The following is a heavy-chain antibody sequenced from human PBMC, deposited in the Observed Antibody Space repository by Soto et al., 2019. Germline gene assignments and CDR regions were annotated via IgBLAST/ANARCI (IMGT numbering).Heavy chain of an antibody. D-gene: IGHD2-21*02. Sequence: QVQLQQWGAGLLKPSETLSLTCAVYGGSFSGYYWSWIRQPPGKGLEWIGEINHSGSTNYNPSLKSRVTISVDTSKNQFSLKLSSVTAADTAVYYCARAPYCGGDCYSSDWGQGTLVTVSS. CDR3: ARAPYCGGDCYSSD. CDR2: INHSGST. V-gene: IGHV4-34*01. CDR1: GGSFSGYY. J-gene: IGHJ4*02.